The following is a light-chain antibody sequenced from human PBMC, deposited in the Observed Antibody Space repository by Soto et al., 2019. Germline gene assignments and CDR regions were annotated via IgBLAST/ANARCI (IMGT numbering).Light chain of an antibody. J-gene: IGLJ2*01. CDR1: SSNIGAGYD. V-gene: IGLV1-40*01. CDR2: GNN. CDR3: LSFDSSLSVV. Sequence: QSVLTQPPSVSGAPGQRVTISCTGSSSNIGAGYDVHWYQQLPGRAPKLLIYGNNNRPSGVPDRFSGSKSGTSASLAITGLQAEDEADYYCLSFDSSLSVVLGGGTKLTVL.